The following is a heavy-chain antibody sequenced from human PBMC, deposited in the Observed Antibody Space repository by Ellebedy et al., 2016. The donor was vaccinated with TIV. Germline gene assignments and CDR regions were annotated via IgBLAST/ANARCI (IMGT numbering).Heavy chain of an antibody. CDR2: IHHSGST. D-gene: IGHD6-19*01. CDR1: GYSTSSGYY. CDR3: ASPTLAVAGTENWFDP. J-gene: IGHJ5*02. Sequence: SETLSLXXTVSGYSTSSGYYWGWIRQPPGKGLEWIGSIHHSGSTYYNPSLKSRVTISVDTSKNQFSLKLSSVTAADTALYYCASPTLAVAGTENWFDPWGQGTLVTVSS. V-gene: IGHV4-38-2*02.